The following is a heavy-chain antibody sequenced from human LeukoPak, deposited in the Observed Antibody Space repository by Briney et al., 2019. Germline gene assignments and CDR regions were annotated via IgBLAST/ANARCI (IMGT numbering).Heavy chain of an antibody. J-gene: IGHJ6*02. CDR2: YIPLFGTT. CDR3: AKGGPSGFSGAGMRQAMDV. V-gene: IGHV1-69*05. Sequence: SVKVSCKASGYTFTSYGISWVRQAPGQGLEWMGGYIPLFGTTIYTQKFQGRVVFTTDDSTGTADMDLTSLTSDDTAVYFCAKGGPSGFSGAGMRQAMDVWGQGTTVIVSS. CDR1: GYTFTSYG. D-gene: IGHD3-10*01.